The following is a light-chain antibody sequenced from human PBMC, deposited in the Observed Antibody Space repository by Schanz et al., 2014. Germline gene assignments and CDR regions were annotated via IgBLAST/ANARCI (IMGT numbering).Light chain of an antibody. V-gene: IGLV2-14*03. CDR3: SSYTSSSPPLV. CDR1: SSDVGGYDY. J-gene: IGLJ3*02. CDR2: DVS. Sequence: QSALTQPASVSGSPGQSITISCTGTSSDVGGYDYVSWYQQHPGKAPKLIIYDVSERPSGVPDRFSGSKSGNTASLTISGLQAEDEADYYCSSYTSSSPPLVFGGGTKLTVL.